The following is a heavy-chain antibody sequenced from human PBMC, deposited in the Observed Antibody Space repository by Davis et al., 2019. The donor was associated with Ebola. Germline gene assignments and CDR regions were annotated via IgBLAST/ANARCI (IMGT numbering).Heavy chain of an antibody. CDR2: SSHTGSTI. J-gene: IGHJ2*01. Sequence: PGGSLRLSCAASGFTFSDYYMSWIRQAPGKGPEWVSYSSHTGSTIYYADSVKGRFTISRDNAKNSLYLQMNSLRAEDTAVYYCARDRGAGPYWYFDLWGRGTLVTVSS. V-gene: IGHV3-11*04. CDR3: ARDRGAGPYWYFDL. D-gene: IGHD1-26*01. CDR1: GFTFSDYY.